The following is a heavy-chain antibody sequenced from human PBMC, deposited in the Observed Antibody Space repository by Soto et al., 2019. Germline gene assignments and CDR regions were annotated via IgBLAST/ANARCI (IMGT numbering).Heavy chain of an antibody. Sequence: GGSLRLSCADAGFTFRSYWMSWVRQAPGKGLEWVANIKEDGSERYYVDSVRGRFTISRDNAQNSLYLQMNSLRAEDTAVYYCAREFGYCSGGSCYFYFDYWGQGTQVTVSS. CDR3: AREFGYCSGGSCYFYFDY. D-gene: IGHD2-15*01. J-gene: IGHJ4*02. V-gene: IGHV3-7*03. CDR1: GFTFRSYW. CDR2: IKEDGSER.